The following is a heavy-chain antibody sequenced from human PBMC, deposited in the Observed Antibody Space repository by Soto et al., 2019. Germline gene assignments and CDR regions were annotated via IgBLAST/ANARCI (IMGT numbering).Heavy chain of an antibody. Sequence: ASVKVSCKASGYTFTGYYMHWVRQAPGQGLEWMGWINPNSGGTNYAQKFQGWVTMTRDTSISTAYMELSRLRSDDTAVYYCARDATEDDILTGYYSRPGYYYYMDVWGKGTTVTV. CDR3: ARDATEDDILTGYYSRPGYYYYMDV. J-gene: IGHJ6*03. CDR2: INPNSGGT. V-gene: IGHV1-2*04. D-gene: IGHD3-9*01. CDR1: GYTFTGYY.